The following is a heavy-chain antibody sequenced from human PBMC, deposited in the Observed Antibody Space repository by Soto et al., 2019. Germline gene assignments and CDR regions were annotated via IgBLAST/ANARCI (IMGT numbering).Heavy chain of an antibody. V-gene: IGHV3-66*01. CDR3: GGGANWGFGGGYYFDY. J-gene: IGHJ4*02. CDR2: TYSGGST. D-gene: IGHD7-27*01. CDR1: GFTVSSNY. Sequence: EVQLVESGGGLVQPGESLRLSCAASGFTVSSNYISWVRQAPGKGLEWVSVTYSGGSTYYADSVKGRFTISRDNSKNTRYLQMNSLRAEDTAVYFCGGGANWGFGGGYYFDYWGQGTLVTVSS.